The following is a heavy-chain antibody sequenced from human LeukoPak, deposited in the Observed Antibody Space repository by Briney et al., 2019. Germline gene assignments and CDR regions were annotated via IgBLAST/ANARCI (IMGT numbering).Heavy chain of an antibody. V-gene: IGHV4-39*01. CDR2: IYYSGST. D-gene: IGHD3-22*01. Sequence: SETLSLTCTVSGGSISSSSYYWGWIRQPPGKGLEWSGSIYYSGSTYYNPSLKSRVTISVDTSKNQFSLKLSSVTAADTAVYYCARLGLSRPGYYYDSSGYSYWGQGTLVTVSS. CDR1: GGSISSSSYY. J-gene: IGHJ4*02. CDR3: ARLGLSRPGYYYDSSGYSY.